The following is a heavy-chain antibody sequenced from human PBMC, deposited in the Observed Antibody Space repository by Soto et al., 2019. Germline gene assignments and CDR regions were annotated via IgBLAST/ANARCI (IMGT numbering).Heavy chain of an antibody. Sequence: GGSLRLSCAASGFTFSSYAMSWARQAPGKGPEWVASIRGNGGGSYYADSVKGRFTISRDNSKNTLYLQMNSLRAEDTAVYYCAKDALYCSSGNCYSSLGSWGQGTQVTVSS. V-gene: IGHV3-23*01. CDR3: AKDALYCSSGNCYSSLGS. J-gene: IGHJ5*02. CDR2: IRGNGGGS. D-gene: IGHD2-15*01. CDR1: GFTFSSYA.